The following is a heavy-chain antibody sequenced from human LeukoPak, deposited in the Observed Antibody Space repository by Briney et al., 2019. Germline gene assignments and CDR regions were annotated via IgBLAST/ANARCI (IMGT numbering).Heavy chain of an antibody. D-gene: IGHD2-15*01. CDR3: ARGEGYCSGETCYRWFDP. CDR2: INAGNGNT. CDR1: GYTFTNYA. Sequence: ASVKVSCKASGYTFTNYATHWVRQAPGQRLEWMGWINAGNGNTKYSQEFQGRVTITRDKSASTVYMELSSLRSEDMAVYYCARGEGYCSGETCYRWFDPWGQGPLVTVSS. J-gene: IGHJ5*02. V-gene: IGHV1-3*03.